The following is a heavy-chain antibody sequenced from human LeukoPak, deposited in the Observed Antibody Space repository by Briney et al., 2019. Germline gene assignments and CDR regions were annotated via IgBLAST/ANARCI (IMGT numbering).Heavy chain of an antibody. D-gene: IGHD5-18*01. J-gene: IGHJ3*02. CDR3: ARDRYSYGTPDAFDI. V-gene: IGHV4-59*12. CDR1: GGSISSYY. Sequence: PSETLSLTCTVSGGSISSYYWSWIRQPPGKGLEWIGYIYYSGSTYYNPSLKSRVTISVDTSKNQFSLKLSSVTAADTAVYYCARDRYSYGTPDAFDIWGQGTMVTVSS. CDR2: IYYSGST.